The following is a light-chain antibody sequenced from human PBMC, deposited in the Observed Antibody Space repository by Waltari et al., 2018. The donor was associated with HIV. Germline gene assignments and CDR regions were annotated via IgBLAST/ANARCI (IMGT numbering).Light chain of an antibody. V-gene: IGLV2-8*01. CDR3: SSYAGSNNLV. CDR1: SSEVGGYNF. CDR2: EVT. J-gene: IGLJ2*01. Sequence: QSALTQPPSASGSPGQSVTISCTGTSSEVGGYNFVSWYQQHPGKAPKLMIFEVTKRPSGFPARFAGSKTGNTASLTVSGLQADDEADYYCSSYAGSNNLVFGGGTKLTVL.